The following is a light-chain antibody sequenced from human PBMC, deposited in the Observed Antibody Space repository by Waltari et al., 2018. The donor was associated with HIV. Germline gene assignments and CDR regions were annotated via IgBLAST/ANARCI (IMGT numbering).Light chain of an antibody. CDR2: RNN. Sequence: QSVLTQPPSASATPGQRVTISCSGTNSNIGNTYVYWIQQLPGTDPTVLIYRNNYRPSGVPDRFSGSKSGTSASLAISGLRSEDEADYYCATWDDNLSGWVFGGGTKLTVL. CDR3: ATWDDNLSGWV. V-gene: IGLV1-47*01. CDR1: NSNIGNTY. J-gene: IGLJ3*02.